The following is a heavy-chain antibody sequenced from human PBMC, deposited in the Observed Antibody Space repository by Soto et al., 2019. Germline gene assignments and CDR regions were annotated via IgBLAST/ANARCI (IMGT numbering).Heavy chain of an antibody. CDR2: ISSSGSTI. J-gene: IGHJ4*02. Sequence: GESLKISCAASGFTFSDYYMSWIRQAPGKGLEWVSYISSSGSTIYYADSVKGRFTISRDNAKNSLYLQMNSLRAEDTAVYYCAREGEYCTNGVCYTSYFDYWGQGTLVTVSS. CDR1: GFTFSDYY. V-gene: IGHV3-11*01. CDR3: AREGEYCTNGVCYTSYFDY. D-gene: IGHD2-8*01.